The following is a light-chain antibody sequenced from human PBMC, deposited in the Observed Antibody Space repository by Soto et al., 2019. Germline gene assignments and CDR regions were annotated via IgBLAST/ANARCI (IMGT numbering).Light chain of an antibody. Sequence: EIVLIQSPATLSLSPGERATLSCRASQSVSSNLAWYQQNPGQAPRLLIFDASNRATGIPARFSGSGSGTDFTLTISSLEPEDFAVYYCQQHSNWPLTFRGGTKVEIK. J-gene: IGKJ4*01. CDR3: QQHSNWPLT. V-gene: IGKV3-11*01. CDR2: DAS. CDR1: QSVSSN.